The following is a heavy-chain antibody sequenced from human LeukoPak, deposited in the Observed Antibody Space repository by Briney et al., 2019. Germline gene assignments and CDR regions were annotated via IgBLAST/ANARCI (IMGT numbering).Heavy chain of an antibody. CDR1: GFTFSSYG. D-gene: IGHD5-12*01. J-gene: IGHJ4*02. Sequence: PGGSLRLSCAASGFTFSSYGRQWFRQAPDKGLEWVAAISNDGSNKYYADSVKGRFTISGDNSKNTLYLQMNSLRAEDTAVYYCAKVDIVATIDAGRLVDYWGQGTLVTVSS. V-gene: IGHV3-30*18. CDR2: ISNDGSNK. CDR3: AKVDIVATIDAGRLVDY.